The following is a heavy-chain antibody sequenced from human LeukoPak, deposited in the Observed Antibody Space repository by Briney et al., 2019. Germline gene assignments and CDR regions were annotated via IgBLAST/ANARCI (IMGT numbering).Heavy chain of an antibody. CDR2: INPNSGGT. J-gene: IGHJ6*02. V-gene: IGHV1-2*02. Sequence: ASVKVSCKASGSTFTGYFMHWVRQAPGQGLEWMGCINPNSGGTDYAQKFQGRVTMTRDTSPSTAYMELSRLRSDDTAVYYCTRATSVVVPAADHYYYGMDVWGQGTTVTVSS. D-gene: IGHD2-2*01. CDR1: GSTFTGYF. CDR3: TRATSVVVPAADHYYYGMDV.